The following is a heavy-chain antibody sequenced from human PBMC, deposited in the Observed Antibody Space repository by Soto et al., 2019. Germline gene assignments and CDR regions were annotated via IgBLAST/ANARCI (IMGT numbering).Heavy chain of an antibody. CDR3: ARASNKRGYSYGPDY. J-gene: IGHJ4*02. CDR2: INRSGST. Sequence: LETLSVTWGGYGGSLSVSYWTWICPPPGKGLEGIGEINRSGSTNCNPSLKSRVTISVDTSKNQFSLKLTSVTAADTAVYYCARASNKRGYSYGPDYWGQGILVTVS. CDR1: GGSLSVSY. V-gene: IGHV4-34*01. D-gene: IGHD5-18*01.